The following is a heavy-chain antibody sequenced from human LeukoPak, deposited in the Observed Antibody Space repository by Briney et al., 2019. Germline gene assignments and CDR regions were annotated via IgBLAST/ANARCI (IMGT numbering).Heavy chain of an antibody. V-gene: IGHV6-1*01. CDR3: AQADSTGYFYFQH. CDR2: TYYRSEWYN. D-gene: IGHD3-22*01. J-gene: IGHJ1*01. Sequence: SQTLSLTCAISGDSVSSNSAAWNWLRQSPSRGLEWLGRTYYRSEWYNDYAVSVKSRININPYTSKNQFSLQLNSVTPEDTAVYYCAQADSTGYFYFQHWGQGTLVSVSS. CDR1: GDSVSSNSAA.